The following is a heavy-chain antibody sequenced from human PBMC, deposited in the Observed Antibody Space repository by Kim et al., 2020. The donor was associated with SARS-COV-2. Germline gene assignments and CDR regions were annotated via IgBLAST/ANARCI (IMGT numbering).Heavy chain of an antibody. CDR2: IWYDVSNI. CDR1: GFTFSRYG. D-gene: IGHD6-19*01. CDR3: AREEAHSSGCLGDH. Sequence: GGSLRLFCAASGFTFSRYGVHWVRQAPGKGPEWVAVIWYDVSNIYYGDSVKGRFTISRDNSKNTVYLQMNSLRAEDTAVYYCAREEAHSSGCLGDHWGQGTLVTVSS. J-gene: IGHJ4*02. V-gene: IGHV3-33*01.